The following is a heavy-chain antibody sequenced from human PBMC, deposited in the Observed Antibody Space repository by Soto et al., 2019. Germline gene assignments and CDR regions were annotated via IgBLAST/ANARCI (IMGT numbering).Heavy chain of an antibody. CDR2: ISGSGGTT. V-gene: IGHV3-23*01. J-gene: IGHJ4*02. Sequence: VQLLESGGGLVQPGGSLRISCLASGFTFSRNAMSWVRQAPGKGLEWVSAISGSGGTTFYADSVKGRFAVSRDNSNNTLYLEMDSLSADDTAVYYCAKQRADFGSGSDTFYLDNWGRGTLVTVSS. CDR1: GFTFSRNA. CDR3: AKQRADFGSGSDTFYLDN. D-gene: IGHD3-10*01.